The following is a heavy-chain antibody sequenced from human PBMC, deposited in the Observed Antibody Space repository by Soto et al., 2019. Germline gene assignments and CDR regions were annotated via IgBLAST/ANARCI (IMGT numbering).Heavy chain of an antibody. CDR1: GGSISSGGYS. Sequence: SETLSLTCAVSGGSISSGGYSWSWIRQPPGKGLEWIGYIYHSGSTYYNPSLKSRVTISVDRSKNQFSLKLSSVTAADTAVYYCARVASIFGVADDAFDIWGQGTMVTVSS. CDR2: IYHSGST. V-gene: IGHV4-30-2*01. J-gene: IGHJ3*02. CDR3: ARVASIFGVADDAFDI. D-gene: IGHD3-3*01.